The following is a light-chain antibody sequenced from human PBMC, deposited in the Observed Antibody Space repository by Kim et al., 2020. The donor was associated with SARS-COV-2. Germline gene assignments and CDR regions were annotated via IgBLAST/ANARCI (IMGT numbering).Light chain of an antibody. CDR1: NIGSKS. V-gene: IGLV3-21*04. Sequence: YELTQPPSVSVAPGKTARITCGGNNIGSKSVHWYQQKPGQAPVLVIYYDSDRPSGIPERFSGSNSGNTATLTISRVEAGDEADYYCQGWDSSSDHVVFG. CDR2: YDS. CDR3: QGWDSSSDHVV. J-gene: IGLJ2*01.